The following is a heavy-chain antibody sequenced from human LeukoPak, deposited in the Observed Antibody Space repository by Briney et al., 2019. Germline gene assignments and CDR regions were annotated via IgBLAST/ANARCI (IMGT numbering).Heavy chain of an antibody. D-gene: IGHD3-10*01. CDR1: GFTFSSYS. Sequence: PGGSQRLSCAASGFTFSSYSMNWVRQAPGKGLEWVSSISSSSSYIYYADSVEGRFTISRDNAKNSLYLQMNSLRAEDTAVYYCAREVEVPAATKYYYGSGSPFDYWGQGTLVTVSS. CDR2: ISSSSSYI. J-gene: IGHJ4*02. CDR3: AREVEVPAATKYYYGSGSPFDY. V-gene: IGHV3-21*01.